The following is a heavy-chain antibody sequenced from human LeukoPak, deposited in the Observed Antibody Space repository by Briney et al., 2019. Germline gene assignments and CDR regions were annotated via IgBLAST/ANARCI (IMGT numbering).Heavy chain of an antibody. V-gene: IGHV3-33*06. CDR2: IWYDGSNK. Sequence: AGRSLRLSCAASGFTFSSYAIHWVRQAPGKGLEWVAYIWYDGSNKYYANSVKGRFTISRDNSKRTVYLQMNRLRVEDTAVYYCAKGSYSDASGFDYWGQGALVTVSS. CDR1: GFTFSSYA. J-gene: IGHJ4*02. CDR3: AKGSYSDASGFDY. D-gene: IGHD3-22*01.